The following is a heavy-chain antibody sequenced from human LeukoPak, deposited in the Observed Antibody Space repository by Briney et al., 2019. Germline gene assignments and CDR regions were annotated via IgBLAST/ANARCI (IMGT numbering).Heavy chain of an antibody. CDR3: ARWYYDILPGYRMFDY. Sequence: PGGSLRLSCAASGFTFSTYWMSWVRQAPGKGLEWVANIKQDGSEKYYVDSVKGRFTISRDNAKNSLYLQMNSLRAEDTAVYYCARWYYDILPGYRMFDYWGQGTLVTVSS. V-gene: IGHV3-7*01. J-gene: IGHJ4*02. CDR2: IKQDGSEK. D-gene: IGHD3-9*01. CDR1: GFTFSTYW.